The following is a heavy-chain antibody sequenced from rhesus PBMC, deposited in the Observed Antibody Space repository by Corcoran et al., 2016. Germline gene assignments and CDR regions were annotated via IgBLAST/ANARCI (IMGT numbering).Heavy chain of an antibody. D-gene: IGHD1-38*01. J-gene: IGHJ4*01. CDR2: IDGNSART. CDR1: GGSSSDYY. CDR3: AKDGATWAI. V-gene: IGHV4-73*01. Sequence: QVKLQQWGEGLVRPSETLSLTCAVYGGSSSDYYWSWIRQPPGKGLEWMGNIDGNSARTNYNPSLKNRVTISKDTSKNQVSLKLSSVTAADTAVYYCAKDGATWAIWGQGVLVTVSS.